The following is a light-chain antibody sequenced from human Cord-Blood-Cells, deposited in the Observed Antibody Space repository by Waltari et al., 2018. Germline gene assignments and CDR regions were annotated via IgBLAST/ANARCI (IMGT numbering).Light chain of an antibody. CDR2: QDS. V-gene: IGLV3-1*01. Sequence: SYELTQPPSVSVSPGQTASITCSGDKLGDKYACWYQQKPGQSPVLVIYQDSKRPSGIPGRFSGSNSGNTAPLTISGTQAMDEADYYCQAWDSSTEVVFGGGTKLTVL. J-gene: IGLJ2*01. CDR1: KLGDKY. CDR3: QAWDSSTEVV.